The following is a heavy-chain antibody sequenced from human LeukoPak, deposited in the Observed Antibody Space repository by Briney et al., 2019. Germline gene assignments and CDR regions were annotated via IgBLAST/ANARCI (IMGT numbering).Heavy chain of an antibody. J-gene: IGHJ6*03. CDR3: ARGIGIVGATHYYYYYYMDV. V-gene: IGHV1-2*02. D-gene: IGHD1-26*01. CDR2: INPNSGGT. CDR1: GYTFTGYY. Sequence: ASVKVSCKASGYTFTGYYMHWVRQAPGQGLEWMGWINPNSGGTNYAQKLQGRVTMTTDTSTSTAYMELRSLRSDDTAVYYCARGIGIVGATHYYYYYYMDVWGKGTTVTVSS.